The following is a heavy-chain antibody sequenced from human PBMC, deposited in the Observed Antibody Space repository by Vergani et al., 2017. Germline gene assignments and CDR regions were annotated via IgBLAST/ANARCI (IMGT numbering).Heavy chain of an antibody. CDR3: ARDKSKRAPAVMGTYYYYMDV. V-gene: IGHV3-33*01. D-gene: IGHD3-16*01. Sequence: QVQLVESGGGVVQPGRSLRLSCAASGFTFNHYGMHWVRQAPGKGLEWVAVTWYDGNNKQYADSVKGRFTISRDNSKSTMYLQMKSLRDEDTGVYYCARDKSKRAPAVMGTYYYYMDVWGKGTKVTVSS. J-gene: IGHJ6*03. CDR2: TWYDGNNK. CDR1: GFTFNHYG.